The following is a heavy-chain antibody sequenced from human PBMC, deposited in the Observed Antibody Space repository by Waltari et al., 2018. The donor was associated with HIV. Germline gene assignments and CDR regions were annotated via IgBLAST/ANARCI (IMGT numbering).Heavy chain of an antibody. J-gene: IGHJ2*01. CDR3: PRVFESLHWDFDD. CDR1: GLKFGGST. Sequence: QLVQPGGFLVRPGGRLNVFCVASGLKFGGSTLPRVCWVSGTGRVGFGHIRGESDSYATSYVASLRGRFTMYVYDVKSRATLQITSLKCEDTNIYYGPRVFESLHWDFDDWGRGTLVTV. CDR2: IRGESDSYAT. V-gene: IGHV3-73*01.